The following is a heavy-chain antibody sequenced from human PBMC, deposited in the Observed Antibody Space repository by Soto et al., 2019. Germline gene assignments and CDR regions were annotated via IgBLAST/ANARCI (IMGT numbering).Heavy chain of an antibody. J-gene: IGHJ5*02. Sequence: QVQLVQSGAEVKKPGASVKVSCKASGYTFTSYGISWVRQAPGQGLEWMGWISAYNGNTNYAQKLQGRVTMTTDTSTSTAYMELRSLRSDDKAVYYCAREWVGYCSSTSCYRRIGWFDPWGQGTLVTVSS. D-gene: IGHD2-2*01. CDR3: AREWVGYCSSTSCYRRIGWFDP. CDR1: GYTFTSYG. CDR2: ISAYNGNT. V-gene: IGHV1-18*04.